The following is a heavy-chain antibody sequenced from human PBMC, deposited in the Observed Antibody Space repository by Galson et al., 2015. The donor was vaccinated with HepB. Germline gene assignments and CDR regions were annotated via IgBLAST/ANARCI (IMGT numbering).Heavy chain of an antibody. CDR1: GFTFSSYA. Sequence: SLRLSCAASGFTFSSYAMSWVRQAPGKGLEWVSAISGSGGSTYYADSVKGRFTISRDNSKNTLYLQRNSLRAEDTAVYYCAKSGYSSSRFGYGMDVWGQGTTVTVSS. D-gene: IGHD6-6*01. CDR3: AKSGYSSSRFGYGMDV. V-gene: IGHV3-23*01. CDR2: ISGSGGST. J-gene: IGHJ6*02.